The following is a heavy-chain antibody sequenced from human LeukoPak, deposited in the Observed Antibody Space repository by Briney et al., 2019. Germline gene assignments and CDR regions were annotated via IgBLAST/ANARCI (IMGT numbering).Heavy chain of an antibody. CDR1: GFTFDDYA. CDR3: AKDRVVVVPAVIPGGMDV. D-gene: IGHD2-2*01. J-gene: IGHJ6*02. Sequence: GGSLRLSCAASGFTFDDYAMHWVRQAPGKGLEWVSGISWNSGSIGYADSVKGRFTISRDNAKNSLYLQMNSLRAEDTALYYCAKDRVVVVPAVIPGGMDVWGQGTTVTVSS. CDR2: ISWNSGSI. V-gene: IGHV3-9*01.